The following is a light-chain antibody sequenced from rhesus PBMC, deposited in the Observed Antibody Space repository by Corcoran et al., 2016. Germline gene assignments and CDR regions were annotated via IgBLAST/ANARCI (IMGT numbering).Light chain of an antibody. CDR2: KAP. J-gene: IGKJ3*01. CDR1: PSIISW. V-gene: IGKV1-22*01. CDR3: LHSGSSPFT. Sequence: DIQMTQSPSSLSASVGDTVTITCRASPSIISWLDWYQQKPGKAPTLLRYKAPSLQIGVPSRFSGSGSRTDFTLTIHSLQPDDFATYYCLHSGSSPFTFGPGTKLDIK.